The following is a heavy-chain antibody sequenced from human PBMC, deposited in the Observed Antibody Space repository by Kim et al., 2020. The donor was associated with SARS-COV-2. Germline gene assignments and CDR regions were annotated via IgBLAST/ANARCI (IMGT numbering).Heavy chain of an antibody. J-gene: IGHJ4*02. Sequence: IYYADSGKGRFTISRDNAKNSLYLQMSSLRAEDTAVYFCARDRYAGNTDYWGQGTLVTVSS. V-gene: IGHV3-11*01. D-gene: IGHD2-2*01. CDR3: ARDRYAGNTDY. CDR2: I.